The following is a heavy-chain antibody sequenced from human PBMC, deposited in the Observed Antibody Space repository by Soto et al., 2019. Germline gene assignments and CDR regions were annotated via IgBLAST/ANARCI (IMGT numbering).Heavy chain of an antibody. V-gene: IGHV1-2*04. CDR1: GYTFTGYY. CDR3: ARSMGKGPGYYFDY. J-gene: IGHJ4*02. D-gene: IGHD1-26*01. CDR2: INPNSGGT. Sequence: GESLKISCKASGYTFTGYYMHWVRQAPGQGLEWMGWINPNSGGTNYAQKFQGWVTMTRDTSISTAYMELSRLRSDDTAVYYCARSMGKGPGYYFDYWGQGTLVTVSS.